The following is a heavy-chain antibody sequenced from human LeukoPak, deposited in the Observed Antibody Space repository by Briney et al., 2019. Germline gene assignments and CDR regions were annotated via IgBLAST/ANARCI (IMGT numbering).Heavy chain of an antibody. CDR3: ARSSGYDFWSGYYDYYMDV. V-gene: IGHV3-30*04. Sequence: GGSLRLSCAASGFTFSSYAMHWVRQAPGKGLEWVAVISYDGSNKYYADSVKGRFTISRDNSKNTLYLQMNSLRAEDTAVYYCARSSGYDFWSGYYDYYMDVWGKGTTVTVSS. D-gene: IGHD3-3*01. CDR1: GFTFSSYA. J-gene: IGHJ6*03. CDR2: ISYDGSNK.